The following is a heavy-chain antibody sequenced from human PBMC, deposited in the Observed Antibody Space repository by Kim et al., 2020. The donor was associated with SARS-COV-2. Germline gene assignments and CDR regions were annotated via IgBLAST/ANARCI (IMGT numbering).Heavy chain of an antibody. CDR1: GFTFSSYD. V-gene: IGHV3-13*04. Sequence: GGSLRLSCAASGFTFSSYDMHWVRQATGKGLEWVSAIGTAGDTYYPGSVKGRFTISRENAKNSLYLQMNSLRAGDTAVYYCARGSYCSGGSCYSEGSFMDVWGQGTTVTVSS. CDR3: ARGSYCSGGSCYSEGSFMDV. J-gene: IGHJ6*02. D-gene: IGHD2-15*01. CDR2: IGTAGDT.